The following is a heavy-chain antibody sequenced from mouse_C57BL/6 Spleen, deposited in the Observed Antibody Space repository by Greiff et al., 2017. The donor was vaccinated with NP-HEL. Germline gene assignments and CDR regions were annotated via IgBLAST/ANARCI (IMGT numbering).Heavy chain of an antibody. Sequence: EVKLQESGGGLVKPGGSLKLSCAASGFTFSSYAMSWVRQTPEKRLEWVATISDGGSYTYYPDNVKGRFTISRDNAKNNLYLQMSHLKSEDTAMYYCAREVGSSYAWFAYWGQGTLVTVSA. CDR2: ISDGGSYT. V-gene: IGHV5-4*01. CDR1: GFTFSSYA. J-gene: IGHJ3*01. D-gene: IGHD1-1*01. CDR3: AREVGSSYAWFAY.